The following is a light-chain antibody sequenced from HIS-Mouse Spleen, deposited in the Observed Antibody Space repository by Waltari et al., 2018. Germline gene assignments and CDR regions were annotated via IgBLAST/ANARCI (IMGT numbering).Light chain of an antibody. V-gene: IGLV2-11*01. CDR3: CSYAGSYTLV. CDR1: SSDVGGYNY. CDR2: DVS. Sequence: QSALTQPRSVSGSPGQSVTISCTGTSSDVGGYNYVSWYQQHPGKAPKLMIYDVSKRPAVGPDRVAGSKSGNTASLTISGLQAEDEADYYCCSYAGSYTLVFGGGTKLTVL. J-gene: IGLJ3*02.